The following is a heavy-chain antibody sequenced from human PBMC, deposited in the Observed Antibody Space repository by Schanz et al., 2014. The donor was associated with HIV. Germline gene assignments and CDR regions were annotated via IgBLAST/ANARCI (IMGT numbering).Heavy chain of an antibody. CDR3: ARAGLWYNSGDYYGSAFDV. CDR1: GSTFPDLD. CDR2: INPKSGNT. Sequence: QVRLAQSGAEVKRPGASVTVSCMAVGSTFPDLDINWVRQAAGQGLEWMAWINPKSGNTGYARKFRVTVTVTINTSKRTIYMELRGLTSEDAAVYYCARAGLWYNSGDYYGSAFDVWGPGTAVTVAS. D-gene: IGHD3-3*01. V-gene: IGHV1-8*01. J-gene: IGHJ3*01.